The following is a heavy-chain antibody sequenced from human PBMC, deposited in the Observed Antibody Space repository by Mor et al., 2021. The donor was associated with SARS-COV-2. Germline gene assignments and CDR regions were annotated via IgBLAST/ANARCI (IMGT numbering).Heavy chain of an antibody. CDR3: ARGGWLGGTGAHY. V-gene: IGHV3-23*01. Sequence: VRQAPGKGLEWVSVISSTGSNANYADSVKGRFFISRDNSKDTLYLQMNSLRADDTALYYCARGGWLGGTGAHYWGQGTL. CDR2: ISSTGSNA. D-gene: IGHD3-10*01. J-gene: IGHJ4*02.